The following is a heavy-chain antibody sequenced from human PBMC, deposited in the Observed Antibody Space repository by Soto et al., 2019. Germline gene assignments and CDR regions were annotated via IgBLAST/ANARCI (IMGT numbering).Heavy chain of an antibody. CDR1: GDSMHRGEYY. Sequence: TLSLTCTLSGDSMHRGEYYWSWIRQPPGKGMEEVGSIHHSGRTFYNTPLKSRLTVSVDMSKNHLSLKLTSVTAADRATYFCAREDFQKYGGRVRFDLWGQGIMGTGSA. D-gene: IGHD3-16*01. V-gene: IGHV4-30-4*01. CDR3: AREDFQKYGGRVRFDL. CDR2: IHHSGRT. J-gene: IGHJ5*02.